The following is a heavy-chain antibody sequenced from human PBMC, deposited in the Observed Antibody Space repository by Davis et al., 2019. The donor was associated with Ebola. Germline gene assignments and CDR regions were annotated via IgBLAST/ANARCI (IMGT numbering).Heavy chain of an antibody. Sequence: SETLSPTCTVSGGSISSYYWSWIRQPPGKGLEWIGYLHYSGSTKNNPSLKSRVTISVDTSNNQFSLKLSSVTTADTAVYYCARVWNDYGSGSYYDYWGQGILVTVSS. CDR3: ARVWNDYGSGSYYDY. D-gene: IGHD3-10*01. CDR2: LHYSGST. J-gene: IGHJ4*02. V-gene: IGHV4-59*01. CDR1: GGSISSYY.